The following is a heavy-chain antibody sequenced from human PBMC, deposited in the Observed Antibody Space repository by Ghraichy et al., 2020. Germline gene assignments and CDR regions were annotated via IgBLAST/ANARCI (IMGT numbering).Heavy chain of an antibody. CDR2: ISGSGGST. Sequence: GGSLRLSCAASGFTFSIYVMNWVRQAPGKGLEWVSAISGSGGSTYYADSVEGRFTISRDNSKNTLFLQMNSLRAEDTAVYYCAKKMYSSGWYEDLDYWGQGTLVTVSS. D-gene: IGHD6-19*01. J-gene: IGHJ4*02. CDR3: AKKMYSSGWYEDLDY. CDR1: GFTFSIYV. V-gene: IGHV3-23*01.